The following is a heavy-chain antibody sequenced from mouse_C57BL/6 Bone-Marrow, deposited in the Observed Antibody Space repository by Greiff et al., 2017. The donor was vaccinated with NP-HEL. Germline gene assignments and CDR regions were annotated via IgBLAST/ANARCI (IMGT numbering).Heavy chain of an antibody. CDR2: IDLSDSYT. CDR3: ASAQLFAY. CDR1: GYTFTSYW. D-gene: IGHD3-1*01. V-gene: IGHV1-59*01. J-gene: IGHJ3*01. Sequence: QVQLQQPGAELVRPGTSVKLSCKASGYTFTSYWMHWVKQRPGQGLEWIGVIDLSDSYTNYNQKFKGKATLTVDTSSSTAYMQLSSLTSEDSAVYYCASAQLFAYWGQGTLVTVSA.